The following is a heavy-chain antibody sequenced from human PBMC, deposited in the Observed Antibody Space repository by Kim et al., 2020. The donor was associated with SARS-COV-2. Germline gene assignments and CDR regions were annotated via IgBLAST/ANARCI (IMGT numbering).Heavy chain of an antibody. CDR2: IYYSGST. CDR3: ARDHSYGRAHWFDP. V-gene: IGHV4-59*01. CDR1: GGSISSYY. J-gene: IGHJ5*02. Sequence: SETLSLTCTVSGGSISSYYWSWIRQPPGKGLEWIGYIYYSGSTNYNPSLKSRVTISVDTSKNQFSLKLSSVTAADTAVYYCARDHSYGRAHWFDPWGQGTLVTVSS. D-gene: IGHD5-18*01.